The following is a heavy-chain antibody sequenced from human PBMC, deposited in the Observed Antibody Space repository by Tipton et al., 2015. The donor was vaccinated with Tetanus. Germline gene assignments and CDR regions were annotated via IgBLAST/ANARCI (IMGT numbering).Heavy chain of an antibody. D-gene: IGHD3-22*01. J-gene: IGHJ3*02. Sequence: QLVQSGAEVKKPGASVKVSCKASGYTFTGYSLHWVRQAPGQGLEWMGRINPNIPRAEYAQKFQGRVTMTRDTSISTAYMELSRLRSDDTAVYYCARDPGYFDSSGYYGYASDMWGQGTMVTVSS. CDR1: GYTFTGYS. V-gene: IGHV1-2*06. CDR3: ARDPGYFDSSGYYGYASDM. CDR2: INPNIPRA.